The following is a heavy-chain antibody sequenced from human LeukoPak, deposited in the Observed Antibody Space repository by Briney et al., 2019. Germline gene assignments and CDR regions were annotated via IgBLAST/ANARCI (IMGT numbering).Heavy chain of an antibody. CDR2: INHSGST. CDR1: GGSISSSNW. V-gene: IGHV4-4*02. D-gene: IGHD3-16*01. Sequence: QVQLQESGPGLVKPSQTLSLTCAVSGGSISSSNWWSWVRQPPGKGLEWIGEINHSGSTNYNPSLKSRVTISVDTSKNQFSLKLSSVTAADTAVYYCARQSRLRGGFDPWGQGTLVTVSS. J-gene: IGHJ5*02. CDR3: ARQSRLRGGFDP.